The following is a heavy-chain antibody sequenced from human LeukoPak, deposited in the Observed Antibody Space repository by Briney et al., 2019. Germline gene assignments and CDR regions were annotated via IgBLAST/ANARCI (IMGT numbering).Heavy chain of an antibody. Sequence: SETLSLTCTVSGGSISSSGYYWSWIRQPPGKGLEWIGYISYSGTTDYYPPLKSRVTISKDTSKNQFSLRLTSVTAADTAVYYCARGSGARDNYGYRFDNWGQGALVTVSS. CDR2: ISYSGTT. J-gene: IGHJ4*02. CDR3: ARGSGARDNYGYRFDN. CDR1: GGSISSSGYY. V-gene: IGHV4-61*08. D-gene: IGHD5-18*01.